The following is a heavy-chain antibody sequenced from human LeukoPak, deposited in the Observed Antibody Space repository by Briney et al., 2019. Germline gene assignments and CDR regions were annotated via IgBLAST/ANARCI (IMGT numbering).Heavy chain of an antibody. CDR3: ATSRGEPLGATTNFDY. J-gene: IGHJ4*02. Sequence: ASVKVSCKVSGYTLTELSMHWVRQAPGKGLEWMGGFDPEDGETIYAQKFQGRVTMTEDTSTDTAYMELSSLRSEDTAVYYCATSRGEPLGATTNFDYWGQGTLVTVSS. V-gene: IGHV1-24*01. CDR2: FDPEDGET. D-gene: IGHD1-26*01. CDR1: GYTLTELS.